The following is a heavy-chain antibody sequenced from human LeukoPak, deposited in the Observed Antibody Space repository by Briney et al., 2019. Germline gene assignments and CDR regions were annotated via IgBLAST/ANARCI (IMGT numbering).Heavy chain of an antibody. Sequence: SETLSLTCAVYGGSFSGYYWSWIRQPPGKGLEWIGEISHSGSTNYNPSLKSRVTISVDTSKNQFSLKLSSVTAADTAVYYCARGVGYCSGGSCYAHADYFDYWGQGTLVTVSS. D-gene: IGHD2-15*01. CDR3: ARGVGYCSGGSCYAHADYFDY. CDR1: GGSFSGYY. V-gene: IGHV4-34*01. CDR2: ISHSGST. J-gene: IGHJ4*02.